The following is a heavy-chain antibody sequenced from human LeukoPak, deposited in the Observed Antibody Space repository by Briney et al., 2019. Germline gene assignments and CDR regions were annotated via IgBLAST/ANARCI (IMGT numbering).Heavy chain of an antibody. Sequence: QAGGSLRLSRATSGFTFRTYAMSWVRQAPGKGLVWVSRINNDGSSASYVDSVKGRFTISRDNAKNTLFLQMNSLRAEDTAVYYCARRGTGHGMDVWGQGTTVIVSS. J-gene: IGHJ6*02. CDR3: ARRGTGHGMDV. D-gene: IGHD1-1*01. CDR2: INNDGSSA. V-gene: IGHV3-74*01. CDR1: GFTFRTYA.